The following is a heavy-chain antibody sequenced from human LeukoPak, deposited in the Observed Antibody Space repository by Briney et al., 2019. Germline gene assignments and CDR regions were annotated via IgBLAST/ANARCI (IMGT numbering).Heavy chain of an antibody. CDR2: ISGSGGST. J-gene: IGHJ4*02. V-gene: IGHV3-23*01. CDR3: AKDGLAWENYFGC. Sequence: GGSLRLSCAAPGFTFSSYAMTWVRQAPGKGLEWVSVISGSGGSTHYADSVKGRFTISRDNSKNTVYLQMSSLRVEDTAVYYCAKDGLAWENYFGCWGQGTLVSVSS. D-gene: IGHD1-26*01. CDR1: GFTFSSYA.